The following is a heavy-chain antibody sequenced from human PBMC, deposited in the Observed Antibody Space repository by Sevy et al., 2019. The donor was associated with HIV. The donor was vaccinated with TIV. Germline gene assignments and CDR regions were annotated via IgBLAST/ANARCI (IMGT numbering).Heavy chain of an antibody. D-gene: IGHD2-8*01. CDR3: ARDNDYCTRANCPLYGMDV. V-gene: IGHV1-2*02. CDR2: INPYSGGT. CDR1: GYTFTGYY. J-gene: IGHJ6*02. Sequence: ASVKVSCKASGYTFTGYYMQWVRQAPGQGLEWMGWINPYSGGTNYAQKFQGRVTMTRDTSISTAYMELSRLRSDDTAVYYCARDNDYCTRANCPLYGMDVWGQGTTVTVSS.